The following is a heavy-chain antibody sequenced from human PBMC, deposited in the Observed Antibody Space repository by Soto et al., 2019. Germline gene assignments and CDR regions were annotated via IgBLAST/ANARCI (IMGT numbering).Heavy chain of an antibody. CDR2: ISGSGGST. Sequence: GGSLRLSCAASGFNFSSYAMSWVRQAPGKGLEWVSAISGSGGSTYYADSVKGRFTISRDNSKNTLYLQMNSLRAEDTAVYYCAKGGSSSSYYYYYGMDVWGQGTTVTVSS. V-gene: IGHV3-23*01. CDR1: GFNFSSYA. D-gene: IGHD6-6*01. CDR3: AKGGSSSSYYYYYGMDV. J-gene: IGHJ6*02.